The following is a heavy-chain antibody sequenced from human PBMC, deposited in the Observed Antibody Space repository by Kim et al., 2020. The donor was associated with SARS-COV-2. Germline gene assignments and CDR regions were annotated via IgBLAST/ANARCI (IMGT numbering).Heavy chain of an antibody. V-gene: IGHV3-15*01. CDR2: IKSKTDGGTT. J-gene: IGHJ1*01. CDR1: GFTFSNAW. D-gene: IGHD4-17*01. Sequence: GGSLRLSCAASGFTFSNAWMSWVRQAPGKGLEWVGRIKSKTDGGTTDYAAPVKGRFTISRDDSKNTLYLQMNSLKTEDTAVYYCTTQDDYEAIHLQHWGQGTLVTVSS. CDR3: TTQDDYEAIHLQH.